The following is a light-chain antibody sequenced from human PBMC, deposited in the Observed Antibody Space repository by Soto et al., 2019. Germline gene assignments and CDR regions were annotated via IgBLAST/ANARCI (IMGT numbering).Light chain of an antibody. CDR3: QQYNSYLTWT. Sequence: IHIAPSPWTLSASVGARVTIYFRASQSISSWLAWYQQKPGKAPKLLIYDAPSLESGVPSRFSGSGSGTEFTLTISSLQPDDFATYYCQQYNSYLTWTFGQGTKVDIK. V-gene: IGKV1-5*01. CDR2: DAP. CDR1: QSISSW. J-gene: IGKJ1*01.